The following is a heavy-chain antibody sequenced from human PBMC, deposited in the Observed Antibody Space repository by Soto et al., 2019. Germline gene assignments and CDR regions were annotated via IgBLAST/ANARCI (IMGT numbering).Heavy chain of an antibody. J-gene: IGHJ4*02. CDR3: ARDYDGLDY. CDR2: ISHSGTY. CDR1: GGPITSSNW. V-gene: IGHV4-4*02. Sequence: QLHESGPELVKPSGTLSLSCAVSGGPITSSNWWSWVRQPPGKGLEWIGKISHSGTYDYNPSLKGRVTISVDRSKDQFFLNVRSVTAADTAIYYCARDYDGLDYWGQGILITVSS. D-gene: IGHD3-16*01.